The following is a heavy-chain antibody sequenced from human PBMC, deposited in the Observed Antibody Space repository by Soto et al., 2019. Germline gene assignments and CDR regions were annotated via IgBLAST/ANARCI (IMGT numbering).Heavy chain of an antibody. Sequence: EVQLVESGGGLVQPGGSLRLSCAASGFTFSSYSMSWVRQAPGKGLEWVSYISSSSSTIYYADSVKGRFTISRDNAKNSLYLQMNSLRAADTAVYYCARDSGYSYGPLDYWGQGTLVTVSS. J-gene: IGHJ4*02. CDR3: ARDSGYSYGPLDY. CDR1: GFTFSSYS. CDR2: ISSSSSTI. D-gene: IGHD5-18*01. V-gene: IGHV3-48*01.